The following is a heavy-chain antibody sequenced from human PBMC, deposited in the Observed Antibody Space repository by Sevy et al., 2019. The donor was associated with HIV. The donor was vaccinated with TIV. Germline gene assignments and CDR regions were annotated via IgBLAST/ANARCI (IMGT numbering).Heavy chain of an antibody. Sequence: SETLSLTCTLSGDSFSNYYWNWVRQSPGKGLEWLGLIYSSGSTNYNPSLRGRITMSVETAKGQFSLKLTSVTAADTAVYFCARVMGLRSGFDYWGQGIPVTVSS. V-gene: IGHV4-4*07. J-gene: IGHJ4*02. CDR1: GDSFSNYY. CDR2: IYSSGST. D-gene: IGHD3-10*02. CDR3: ARVMGLRSGFDY.